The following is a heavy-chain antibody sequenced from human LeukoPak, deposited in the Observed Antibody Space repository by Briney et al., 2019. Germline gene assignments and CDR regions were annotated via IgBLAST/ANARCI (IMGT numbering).Heavy chain of an antibody. V-gene: IGHV4-34*01. CDR3: ARGYGDYVNYYYYYYMDV. J-gene: IGHJ6*03. Sequence: PSETLSLTCAVYGGSFSGYYWSWIRQPPGKGLEWIGEINHSGSTNYNPPLKSRVTISVDTSKNQFSLKLSSVTAADTAVYYCARGYGDYVNYYYYYYMDVWGKGTTVTVSS. D-gene: IGHD4-17*01. CDR1: GGSFSGYY. CDR2: INHSGST.